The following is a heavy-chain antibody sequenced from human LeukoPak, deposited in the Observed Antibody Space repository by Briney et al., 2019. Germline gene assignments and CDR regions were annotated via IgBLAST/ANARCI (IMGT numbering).Heavy chain of an antibody. CDR1: GGTFSSYA. D-gene: IGHD3-10*01. Sequence: SVKVSCKASGGTFSSYAISWVRQAPGQGLEWMGRIIPILGIANYAQKFQGRVTITADKSTTTAYMELRSLRYDDTAVYYCARDGGSGGYGMDVWGQGTTVSVSS. CDR3: ARDGGSGGYGMDV. J-gene: IGHJ6*02. V-gene: IGHV1-69*04. CDR2: IIPILGIA.